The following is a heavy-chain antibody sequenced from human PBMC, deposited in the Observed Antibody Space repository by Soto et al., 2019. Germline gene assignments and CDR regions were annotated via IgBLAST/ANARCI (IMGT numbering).Heavy chain of an antibody. CDR2: IYYSWST. J-gene: IGHJ3*02. V-gene: IGHV4-59*01. D-gene: IGHD7-27*01. Sequence: SETLSLTCTVSGGSISSYYWSWIRQPPGKGLEWIGYIYYSWSTNYNPSLKSRVTISVDTSKNQFSLKLSSVTAADTAVYYCARLTGGDAFDIWGQGTMVTVSS. CDR1: GGSISSYY. CDR3: ARLTGGDAFDI.